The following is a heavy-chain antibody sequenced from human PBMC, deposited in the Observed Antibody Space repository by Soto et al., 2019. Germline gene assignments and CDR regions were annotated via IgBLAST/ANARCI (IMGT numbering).Heavy chain of an antibody. CDR1: GFSFSSYW. J-gene: IGHJ4*02. CDR2: INGDGDYT. D-gene: IGHD2-15*01. V-gene: IGHV3-74*01. CDR3: ARDRGGYSSDF. Sequence: EVQLVESGGGLVQPGGSLRLSCAASGFSFSSYWMHWLRQVPGKGLVWVSRINGDGDYTNYADSVKGRFTISRDNAKNTLYLQMHSLRAEDTAVYYCARDRGGYSSDFWGQGTLVTVSS.